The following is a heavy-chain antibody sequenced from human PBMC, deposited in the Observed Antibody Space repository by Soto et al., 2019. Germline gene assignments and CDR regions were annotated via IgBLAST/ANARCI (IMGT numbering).Heavy chain of an antibody. CDR1: GFTFSSYV. D-gene: IGHD4-17*01. CDR2: ISYDGSNK. J-gene: IGHJ6*02. Sequence: GGSLRLSCAASGFTFSSYVMHWVRQAPGKGLEWVAVISYDGSNKYYADSVKGRFTISRDNSKNTLYLQMNSLRAEDTAVYYCAKETVTYHYYGMDVWGQGTTVTVSS. V-gene: IGHV3-30*18. CDR3: AKETVTYHYYGMDV.